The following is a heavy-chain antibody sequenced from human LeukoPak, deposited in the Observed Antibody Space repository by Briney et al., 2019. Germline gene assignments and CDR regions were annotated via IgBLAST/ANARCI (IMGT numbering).Heavy chain of an antibody. CDR2: IIPIFGTA. J-gene: IGHJ6*02. Sequence: SVKVSCKASGGTFSSYAISWVRQAPGQGLEWMGGIIPIFGTANYAQKFQGRVTITADESTSTAYMELSSLRSEDTAAYYCARAYCGGDCFRPSYYYGMDVWGQGTTVTVSS. CDR1: GGTFSSYA. CDR3: ARAYCGGDCFRPSYYYGMDV. D-gene: IGHD2-21*02. V-gene: IGHV1-69*13.